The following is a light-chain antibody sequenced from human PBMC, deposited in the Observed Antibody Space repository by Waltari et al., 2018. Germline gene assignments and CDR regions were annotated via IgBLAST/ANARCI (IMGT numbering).Light chain of an antibody. J-gene: IGLJ3*02. V-gene: IGLV1-44*01. Sequence: QSVLTQPPSASGTPGQRVTISCSGSRSNIGSKTVNWYQQFPGTAPKVLIYKNNPRPSGVPDRFSGSKSGTSGSLAISGLQSEDEADYYCATWDDSLAAWVFGGGTKLTVL. CDR3: ATWDDSLAAWV. CDR2: KNN. CDR1: RSNIGSKT.